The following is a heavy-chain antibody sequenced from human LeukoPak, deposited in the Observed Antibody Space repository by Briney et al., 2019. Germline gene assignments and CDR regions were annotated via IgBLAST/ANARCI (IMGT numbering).Heavy chain of an antibody. V-gene: IGHV5-51*01. CDR1: GYSFTSYW. Sequence: GESLKISCKGSGYSFTSYWIGWVRQMPGKGLEWMGIIYPGDSDTRYSPSFQGQVTISADKSISTAYLQWSSLKASDTAMYYCARLRAAAGTPDDAFDIWGQGTMVTVSS. J-gene: IGHJ3*02. CDR3: ARLRAAAGTPDDAFDI. CDR2: IYPGDSDT. D-gene: IGHD6-13*01.